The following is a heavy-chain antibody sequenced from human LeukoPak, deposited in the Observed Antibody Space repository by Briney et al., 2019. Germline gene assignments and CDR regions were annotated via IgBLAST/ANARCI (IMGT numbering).Heavy chain of an antibody. J-gene: IGHJ4*02. V-gene: IGHV4-59*01. CDR3: TRGAGWLIDY. CDR1: DDSISDYY. CDR2: FHNSGTS. D-gene: IGHD3-16*01. Sequence: SETLSLTCTVSDDSISDYYRGWIRQPPGKGLEWIGYFHNSGTSTYNPSLKSRVTISADTFKNQFSLKLNSLTTADTAVYYCTRGAGWLIDYWGQGILVSVSS.